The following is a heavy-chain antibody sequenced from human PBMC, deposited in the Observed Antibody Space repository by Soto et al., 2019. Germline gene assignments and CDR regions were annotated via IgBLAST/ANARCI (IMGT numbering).Heavy chain of an antibody. CDR1: GGSISSSSYY. D-gene: IGHD4-4*01. CDR3: ARHWDTVKRGNWFDP. Sequence: SETLSLTCTVSGGSISSSSYYWGWIRQPPGKGLEWIGSIYYSGSTYYNPSLKSRVTISVDTSKNQFSLKLSSVTAADTAVYYCARHWDTVKRGNWFDPWGQGTLVTVSS. V-gene: IGHV4-39*01. CDR2: IYYSGST. J-gene: IGHJ5*02.